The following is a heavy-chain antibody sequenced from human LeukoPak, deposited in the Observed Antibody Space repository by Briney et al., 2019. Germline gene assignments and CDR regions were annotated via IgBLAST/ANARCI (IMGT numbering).Heavy chain of an antibody. V-gene: IGHV3-7*01. CDR3: ARGSGSTGGRGFDY. D-gene: IGHD3-10*01. J-gene: IGHJ4*02. CDR1: GFTFSSYW. CDR2: IKQGGSEN. Sequence: GGPLRLSCAASGFTFSSYWMSWVRQAPGKGLEGVANIKQGGSENYFVDSVKGRFNISRDNAKISLYLQMNSVRAEDRGVYYCARGSGSTGGRGFDYWGQGTLVTVSS.